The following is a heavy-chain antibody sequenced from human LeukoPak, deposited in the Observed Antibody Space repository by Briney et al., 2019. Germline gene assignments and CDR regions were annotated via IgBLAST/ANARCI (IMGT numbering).Heavy chain of an antibody. J-gene: IGHJ4*02. D-gene: IGHD1-26*01. V-gene: IGHV1-58*01. CDR2: IVVDSGYT. CDR3: GAAGSYYGPGY. Sequence: SVKVSRKASGFTFTNSAVQWVRQARGQRLEWIGWIVVDSGYTNYAQKFQERVTITRDMSTGTAYMELSSLRSEDTAVYYCGAAGSYYGPGYWGQGTLVTVSS. CDR1: GFTFTNSA.